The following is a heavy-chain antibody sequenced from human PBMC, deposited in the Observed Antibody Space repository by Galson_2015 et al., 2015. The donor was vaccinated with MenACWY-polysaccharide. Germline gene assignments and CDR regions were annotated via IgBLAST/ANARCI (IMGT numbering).Heavy chain of an antibody. J-gene: IGHJ6*02. CDR3: AIWGLDYGDYGGLYYGMDV. Sequence: SLRLSCAASGFTVSSNYMSWVRQAPGKGLEWVSVIYSGGSTYYADSVKGRFTISRDNSKNTLYLQMNSLRAEDTAVYYCAIWGLDYGDYGGLYYGMDVWGQGTTVTVSS. D-gene: IGHD4-17*01. CDR1: GFTVSSNY. V-gene: IGHV3-66*01. CDR2: IYSGGST.